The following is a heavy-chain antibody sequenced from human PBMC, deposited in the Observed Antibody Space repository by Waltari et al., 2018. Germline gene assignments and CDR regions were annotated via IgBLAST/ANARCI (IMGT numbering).Heavy chain of an antibody. CDR1: GGTFSSYA. CDR2: IIPIFGTA. V-gene: IGHV1-69*05. CDR3: ARDRNPGYYGDYDYYYYYGMDV. Sequence: QVQLVQSGAEVKKPGSSVKVSCKASGGTFSSYAISWVRQAPGQGLEWMGGIIPIFGTANYAQKFQGRVTITTDESTSTAYMELSSLRSEDTAVYYCARDRNPGYYGDYDYYYYYGMDVWGQGTTVTVSS. D-gene: IGHD4-17*01. J-gene: IGHJ6*02.